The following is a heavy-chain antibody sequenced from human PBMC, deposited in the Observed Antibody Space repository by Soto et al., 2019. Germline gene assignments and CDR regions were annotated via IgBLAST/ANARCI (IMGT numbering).Heavy chain of an antibody. V-gene: IGHV3-23*01. CDR1: WCTSSGLA. CDR2: ISGSGGST. D-gene: IGHD1-26*01. CDR3: GKELHAPGAPF. Sequence: PLGLLRHSCAAAWCTSSGLAVRCVRQAPGKGLEWVSAISGSGGSTYYADSVKGRFTISRDNSKNTLYLQMNSLRAEDTAVYYCGKELHAPGAPFWGQGTMVNVSS. J-gene: IGHJ3*01.